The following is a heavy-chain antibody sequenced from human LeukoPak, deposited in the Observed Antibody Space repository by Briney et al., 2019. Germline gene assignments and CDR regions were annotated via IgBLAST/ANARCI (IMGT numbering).Heavy chain of an antibody. D-gene: IGHD6-19*01. CDR2: ICSSSSYT. CDR1: GFTFSDYY. CDR3: ARVAVAGTNVDY. V-gene: IGHV3-11*05. Sequence: PGGSLRLSCAASGFTFSDYYMSWIRQAAGKGLEWVSYICSSSSYTNYADSVKGRFTISRDNAKNSLYLQMNSLRAEDTAVYYCARVAVAGTNVDYWGQGTLVTVSS. J-gene: IGHJ4*02.